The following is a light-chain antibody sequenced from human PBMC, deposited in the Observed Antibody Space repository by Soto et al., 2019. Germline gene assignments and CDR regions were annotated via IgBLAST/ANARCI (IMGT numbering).Light chain of an antibody. V-gene: IGLV2-14*01. CDR3: SSYTSSSTYV. CDR2: DVT. CDR1: RSDVGGYNY. J-gene: IGLJ1*01. Sequence: QSVLTQPASVSGCPGQSITISCTGARSDVGGYNYVYWHQQHPGKAPKLMIYDVTNRPSGVSDRFSGSKSGNTASLTISGLQAEDEAEYYCSSYTSSSTYVFGAGTKVTVL.